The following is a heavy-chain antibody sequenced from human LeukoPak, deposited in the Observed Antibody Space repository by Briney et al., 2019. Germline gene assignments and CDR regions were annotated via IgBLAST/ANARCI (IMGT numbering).Heavy chain of an antibody. CDR1: GFTFSRHA. D-gene: IGHD3-10*01. V-gene: IGHV3-64D*09. Sequence: GGSLRLSCSASGFTFSRHAMHWVRQAPGKGLEYASAISTSGSSTYYADSVKGRFTISRDNSKNTLYLQMSSLSAADTAVYYCVKDRRVPEDHFDCWGQGTLVTVSS. J-gene: IGHJ4*02. CDR2: ISTSGSST. CDR3: VKDRRVPEDHFDC.